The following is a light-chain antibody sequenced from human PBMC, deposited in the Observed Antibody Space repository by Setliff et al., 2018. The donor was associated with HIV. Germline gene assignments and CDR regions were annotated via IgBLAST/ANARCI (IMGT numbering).Light chain of an antibody. CDR3: SSYTSSSLYV. CDR1: SRDVGGYNY. V-gene: IGLV2-14*01. J-gene: IGLJ1*01. CDR2: EVS. Sequence: QSVLTQPASVSGSPGQSITISCTGTSRDVGGYNYVSWYQQHPGNAPKLMIFEVSNRPSGVSNRFSGSKSGNTASLTISGLQAEDEADYYCSSYTSSSLYVFGTGTKVTVL.